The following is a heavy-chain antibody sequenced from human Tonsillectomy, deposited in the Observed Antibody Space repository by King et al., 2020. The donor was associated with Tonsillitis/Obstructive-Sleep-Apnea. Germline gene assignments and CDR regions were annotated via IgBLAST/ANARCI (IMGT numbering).Heavy chain of an antibody. CDR3: ARGPPLKQVLWCVFGYYYYYMDV. CDR1: GFTFSSYA. D-gene: IGHD4/OR15-4a*01. V-gene: IGHV3-30*04. J-gene: IGHJ6*03. Sequence: VQLVESGGGVVQPGRSLRLSCAASGFTFSSYAMHWVRQAPGKGLEWVAVISYDGSNKYYADSVKGRFTISRDNSKNTLYLQMNSLRAEDTAVYYCARGPPLKQVLWCVFGYYYYYMDVWGKGTTVTVSS. CDR2: ISYDGSNK.